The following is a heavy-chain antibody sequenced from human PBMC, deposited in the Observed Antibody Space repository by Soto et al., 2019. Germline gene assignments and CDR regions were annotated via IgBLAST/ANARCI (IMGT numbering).Heavy chain of an antibody. CDR2: VYYSGTT. CDR1: GGSMNYYY. Sequence: QVLLQESGPGLVQPSETLSLTCTVSGGSMNYYYWSWIRQSPGKGLEWIGYVYYSGTTYYNPSLQSRVTISIDTSQNQFSLKLRSVTAADSAIYYCARAGRSWGYFFDSWGRGTLVTVSS. V-gene: IGHV4-59*01. D-gene: IGHD6-13*01. CDR3: ARAGRSWGYFFDS. J-gene: IGHJ4*02.